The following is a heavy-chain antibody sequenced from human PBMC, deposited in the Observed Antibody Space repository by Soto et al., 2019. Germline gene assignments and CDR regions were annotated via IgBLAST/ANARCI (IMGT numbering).Heavy chain of an antibody. V-gene: IGHV6-1*01. CDR2: TYYRSKWYN. J-gene: IGHJ4*02. D-gene: IGHD3-10*01. CDR1: GDSVSSNSAA. Sequence: SQTLSLTCAISGDSVSSNSAAWNWIRHSPSKGLEWLGRTYYRSKWYNDYAVSVKSRITINPDTSKNQFSLQLNSVTPEDTAVYYCARDRVNIWCSGEEYFDYRGPGPLVTVSS. CDR3: ARDRVNIWCSGEEYFDY.